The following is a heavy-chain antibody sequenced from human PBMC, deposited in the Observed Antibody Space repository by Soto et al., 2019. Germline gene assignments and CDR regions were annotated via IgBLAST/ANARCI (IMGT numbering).Heavy chain of an antibody. V-gene: IGHV4-31*03. Sequence: SETLSLTCTVSGGSISSGGYYWSWIRQHLGKGLEWIGYIYYSGSTYYNTSLKSRVTISVDTSKNQFSLKLSSVTAADTAVYYCSRRPSSPYYYYGMEVWGQGTTVTASS. CDR1: GGSISSGGYY. CDR2: IYYSGST. D-gene: IGHD6-13*01. CDR3: SRRPSSPYYYYGMEV. J-gene: IGHJ6*02.